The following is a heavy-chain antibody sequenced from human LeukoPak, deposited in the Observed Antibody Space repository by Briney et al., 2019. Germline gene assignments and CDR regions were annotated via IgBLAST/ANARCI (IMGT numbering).Heavy chain of an antibody. D-gene: IGHD1-26*01. CDR1: GGSISSYY. CDR2: IYYSGST. V-gene: IGHV4-59*01. J-gene: IGHJ4*02. CDR3: ARDGGGSYHFDY. Sequence: SEPLSLTCTVSGGSISSYYWSWIRQPPGKGLEWIGYIYYSGSTNYNPFLKSRVTISVDTSKNQFSLKLSSVTAADTAVYYCARDGGGSYHFDYWGQGTLVTVSS.